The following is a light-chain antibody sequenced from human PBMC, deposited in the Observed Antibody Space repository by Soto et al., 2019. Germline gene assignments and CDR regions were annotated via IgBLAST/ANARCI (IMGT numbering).Light chain of an antibody. CDR3: QSYDSSLSGSIV. CDR2: DNN. CDR1: SSNIGAGYD. Sequence: QSALTQPPSVSGAPGQRVTISCTGSSSNIGAGYDVHWYQQLPETAPKLLIYDNNNRPSGVPDRFSGSKSGTSASLAITGLQAEDEADYYCQSYDSSLSGSIVFGTGTKLTVL. J-gene: IGLJ1*01. V-gene: IGLV1-40*01.